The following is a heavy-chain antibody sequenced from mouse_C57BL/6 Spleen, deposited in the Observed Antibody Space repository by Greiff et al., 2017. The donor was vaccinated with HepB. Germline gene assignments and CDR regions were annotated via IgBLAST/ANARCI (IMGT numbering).Heavy chain of an antibody. V-gene: IGHV1-20*01. J-gene: IGHJ4*01. Sequence: EVQVVESGPELVKPGDSVKISCKASGYSFTGYFMNWVMQSHGKSLEWIGRINPYNGDTFYNQKFKGKATLTVDKSSSTAHMELRSLTSEDSAVYYCASFSYGSSYGYAMDYWGQGTSVTVSS. D-gene: IGHD1-1*01. CDR2: INPYNGDT. CDR3: ASFSYGSSYGYAMDY. CDR1: GYSFTGYF.